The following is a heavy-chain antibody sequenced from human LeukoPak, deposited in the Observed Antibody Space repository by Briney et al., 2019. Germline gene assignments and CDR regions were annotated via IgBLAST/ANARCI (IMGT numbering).Heavy chain of an antibody. CDR3: ARALSLGVVIISPNAFDI. J-gene: IGHJ3*02. CDR2: IYTSGST. D-gene: IGHD3-3*01. V-gene: IGHV4-61*02. Sequence: PSQTLSLTCTVSGGSISSGSYYWSWIRQPAGKGLEWIGRIYTSGSTNYNPSLKSRVTISADTSKNQFSLKLSSVTAADTAVYYCARALSLGVVIISPNAFDIWGQGTMVTVSS. CDR1: GGSISSGSYY.